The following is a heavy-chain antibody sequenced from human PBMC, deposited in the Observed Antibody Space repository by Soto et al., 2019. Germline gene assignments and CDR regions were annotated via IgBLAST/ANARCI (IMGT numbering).Heavy chain of an antibody. Sequence: QVHLQESGPGLVRPSETLSLSCSVSGDSMAPGGHYYNWIRHLPVKCLEWIGYIYYSGATHYSPSLRPRATISIDTSKNQFSLRLISVTAADTALYFCARDKDLEPTVWGYWGQVIQVTVSS. CDR3: ARDKDLEPTVWGY. D-gene: IGHD7-27*01. J-gene: IGHJ4*02. CDR1: GDSMAPGGHY. V-gene: IGHV4-31*02. CDR2: IYYSGAT.